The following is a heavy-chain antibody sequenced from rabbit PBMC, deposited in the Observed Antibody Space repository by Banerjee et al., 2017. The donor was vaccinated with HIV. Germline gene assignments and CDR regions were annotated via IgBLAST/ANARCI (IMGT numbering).Heavy chain of an antibody. D-gene: IGHD6-1*01. J-gene: IGHJ6*01. Sequence: QEQLEESGGDLVKPEGSLTLTCTASGFSFSSSYWICWVRQAPGKGLEWIACIYTRDGNTYYASWAKGRFTISKSSSTTVTLQMTSLTAADTATYFCARRGWNDGNALDLWGPGTLVTVS. CDR1: GFSFSSSYW. V-gene: IGHV1S45*01. CDR3: ARRGWNDGNALDL. CDR2: IYTRDGNT.